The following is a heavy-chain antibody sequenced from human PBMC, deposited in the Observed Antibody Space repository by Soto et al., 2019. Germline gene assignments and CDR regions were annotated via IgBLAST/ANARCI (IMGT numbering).Heavy chain of an antibody. CDR3: ARAGGGGYNWFDP. J-gene: IGHJ5*02. Sequence: GESLKISCAASGFTFSSYWMHWVRQAPGKGLVWVSRINSDGSSTSYADSVKGRFTISRDNAKNTLYLQMNSLRAEDTAVYYCARAGGGGYNWFDPWGQGTLVTVSS. CDR1: GFTFSSYW. V-gene: IGHV3-74*01. CDR2: INSDGSST. D-gene: IGHD3-16*01.